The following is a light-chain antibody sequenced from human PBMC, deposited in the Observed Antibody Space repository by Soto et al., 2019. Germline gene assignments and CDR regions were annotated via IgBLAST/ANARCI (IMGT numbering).Light chain of an antibody. CDR3: ATWDDRLNGYV. V-gene: IGLV2-23*01. CDR1: SSDVGSYNL. CDR2: EGS. Sequence: QSALTQPASVSGSPGQSITISCTGTSSDVGSYNLVSWYQQHPGKAPKLMIYEGSKRPSGVSNRFSGSKSGNTASLTISGLQAEDEADYYCATWDDRLNGYVFGSGTKLTVL. J-gene: IGLJ1*01.